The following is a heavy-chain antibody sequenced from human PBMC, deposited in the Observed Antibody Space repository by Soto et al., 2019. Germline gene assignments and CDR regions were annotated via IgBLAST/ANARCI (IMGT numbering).Heavy chain of an antibody. CDR1: GYTFTSYG. J-gene: IGHJ4*02. D-gene: IGHD5-18*01. CDR2: SSADNGNR. CDR3: ARTYGYNYYFDY. V-gene: IGHV1-18*01. Sequence: QLVQSGAEVRKPGASVKDSCKASGYTFTSYGISWVRQAPGQGLEWVGWSSADNGNRDYAQKFQGRVTVTVDSPTNTAYMELRSLRSDDTAVYYCARTYGYNYYFDYWGQGTLVTVSS.